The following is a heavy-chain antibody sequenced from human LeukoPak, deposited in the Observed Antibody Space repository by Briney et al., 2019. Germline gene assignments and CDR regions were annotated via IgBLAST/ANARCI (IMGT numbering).Heavy chain of an antibody. CDR1: GFDFSNNG. J-gene: IGHJ4*02. D-gene: IGHD6-19*01. CDR2: IRYDAANQ. Sequence: GGSLRLSCGASGFDFSNNGMHWVRQAPGKGLEWVAFIRYDAANQYYADSVKGRFTISRDNSKNTLYLQMDSLRSEDTAIYHCAKDIAVSDSYFDYWGQGTLVTDS. CDR3: AKDIAVSDSYFDY. V-gene: IGHV3-30*02.